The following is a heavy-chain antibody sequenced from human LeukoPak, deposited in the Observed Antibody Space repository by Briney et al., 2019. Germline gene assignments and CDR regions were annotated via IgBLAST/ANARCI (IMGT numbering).Heavy chain of an antibody. Sequence: SETLSLTCTVSGGSISITNYYWGWIRQPPGKGLEWIGSIYYSGSTYYDPSLKSRVTISVDTSKNQFSLKLNSVTAADTAMYYCVRLWFGDSYGRAFDIWGQGTMGTVSS. CDR2: IYYSGST. J-gene: IGHJ3*02. D-gene: IGHD3-10*01. CDR1: GGSISITNYY. CDR3: VRLWFGDSYGRAFDI. V-gene: IGHV4-39*01.